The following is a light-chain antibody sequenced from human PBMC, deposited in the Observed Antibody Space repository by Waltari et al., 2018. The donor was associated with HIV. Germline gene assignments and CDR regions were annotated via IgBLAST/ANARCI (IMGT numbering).Light chain of an antibody. CDR2: GAS. CDR1: HSVDNW. J-gene: IGKJ1*01. V-gene: IGKV1-5*03. CDR3: QQYSSHSRT. Sequence: IQMTQSPSTLPASVCDSVTISCRASHSVDNWLAWYQQKPGKVPKLLSYGASRLKSGVPSRFSGSGFGTDFTLIISGLQPEDFATYFCQQYSSHSRTFGQGTNVEIK.